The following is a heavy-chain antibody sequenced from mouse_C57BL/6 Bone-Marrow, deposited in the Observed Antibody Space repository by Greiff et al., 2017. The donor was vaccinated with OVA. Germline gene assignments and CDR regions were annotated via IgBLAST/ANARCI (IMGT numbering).Heavy chain of an antibody. CDR2: ISYDGSN. CDR3: ARDYYYGSRFDY. CDR1: GYSITSGYY. Sequence: EVKLQESGPGLVKPSQSLSLTCSVTGYSITSGYYWNWIRQFPGNKLEWMGYISYDGSNNYNPSLKNRISITRDTSKNQFFLKLNSVTTEDTATYYCARDYYYGSRFDYWGQGTTLTVSS. J-gene: IGHJ2*01. V-gene: IGHV3-6*01. D-gene: IGHD1-1*01.